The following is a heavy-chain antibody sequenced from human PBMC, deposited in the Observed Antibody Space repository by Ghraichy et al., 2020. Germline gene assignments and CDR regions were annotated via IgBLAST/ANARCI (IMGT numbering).Heavy chain of an antibody. V-gene: IGHV3-30*18. CDR2: ISYDGSNK. Sequence: GGSLRLSCAASGFTFSSYGMHWVRQAPGKGLEWVAVISYDGSNKYYADSVKGRFTISRDNSKNTLYLQMNSLRAEDTAVYYCAKDRVLRDGYNLADYWGQGTLVTVSS. CDR1: GFTFSSYG. J-gene: IGHJ4*02. CDR3: AKDRVLRDGYNLADY. D-gene: IGHD5-24*01.